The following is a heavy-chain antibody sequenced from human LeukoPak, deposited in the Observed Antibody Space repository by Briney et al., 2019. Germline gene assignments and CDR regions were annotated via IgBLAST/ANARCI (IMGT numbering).Heavy chain of an antibody. D-gene: IGHD6-19*01. CDR1: GYTFTCYY. CDR2: INPNSGDT. CDR3: ARGRERIPLPGLDY. Sequence: ASVKVSCKASGYTFTCYYMHWVRQPPAQGLEWMGWINPNSGDTNYAQKLQGRVTITTDTCISTGYMELSRLRSDDTAVYYCARGRERIPLPGLDYWGQGTLVTVSS. V-gene: IGHV1-2*02. J-gene: IGHJ4*02.